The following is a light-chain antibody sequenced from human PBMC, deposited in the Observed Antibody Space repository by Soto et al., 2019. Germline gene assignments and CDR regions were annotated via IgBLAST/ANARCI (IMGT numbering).Light chain of an antibody. Sequence: EILLTQSPGTLSLSPGERATLSCRTSQSVGSTYLAWYQQKPGQAPRLLIYEAFRRATGIPDRFSGSGSGTDFTLTISRLEPEDFAVYYCQQFGTSPRYTFGQGTKLEI. CDR2: EAF. J-gene: IGKJ2*01. V-gene: IGKV3-20*01. CDR1: QSVGSTY. CDR3: QQFGTSPRYT.